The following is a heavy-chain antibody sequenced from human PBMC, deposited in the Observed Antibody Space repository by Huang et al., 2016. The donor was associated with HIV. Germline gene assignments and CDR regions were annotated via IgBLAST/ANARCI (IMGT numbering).Heavy chain of an antibody. CDR3: ARALLLFGLGSPLDF. CDR1: GYTFTTYH. J-gene: IGHJ4*02. Sequence: QVQLVQSGAEVKKPGASVKISFKASGYTFTTYHMHWVRQAPGQGLEWVGRIKPGGASTRYAQTVQGRVTMTSDTSTSTVYMELSSLTPEDTAVYYCARALLLFGLGSPLDFWGQGSLVTVSS. CDR2: IKPGGAST. D-gene: IGHD3-10*01. V-gene: IGHV1-46*04.